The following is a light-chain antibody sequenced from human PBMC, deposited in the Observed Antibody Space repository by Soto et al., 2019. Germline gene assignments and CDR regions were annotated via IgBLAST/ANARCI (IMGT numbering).Light chain of an antibody. V-gene: IGKV1-5*03. Sequence: DIQMTQSPSTLPASVGDRVTVTCRASQSTRSWLAWYQEKPGKAPKLLIYKASLLETGVPSRFSGSGSGTEFTLTISSLQTDDFGTYYCQQYNSHPRTFGQGTKVDSK. CDR3: QQYNSHPRT. J-gene: IGKJ1*01. CDR1: QSTRSW. CDR2: KAS.